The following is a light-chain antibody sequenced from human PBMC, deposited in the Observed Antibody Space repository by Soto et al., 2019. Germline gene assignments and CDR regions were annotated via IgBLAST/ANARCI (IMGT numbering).Light chain of an antibody. V-gene: IGKV2-28*01. J-gene: IGKJ2*01. CDR1: QSLLHSNGYNY. Sequence: DIVMTQSPLSLPVTPGEPASISCRSSQSLLHSNGYNYLDWYLQKPGQSPQLLIYLGSNRASGVPDRFSGSGSGTDFTLKISRVEAEDVGGYSCMQALQTPYTFGQGTKLEIK. CDR3: MQALQTPYT. CDR2: LGS.